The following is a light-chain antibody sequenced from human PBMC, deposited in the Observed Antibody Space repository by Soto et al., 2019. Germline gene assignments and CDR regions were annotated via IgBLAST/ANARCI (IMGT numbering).Light chain of an antibody. CDR2: DAS. CDR1: QSVSSY. CDR3: QQRSNWPWT. J-gene: IGKJ1*01. Sequence: EIVLTKSPATLSLSPVERTTISCRDSQSVSSYLAWYQQKPGQAPRLLIYDASNRATGIPARFSGSGSGTDFTLTISSLEPEDFAVYYCQQRSNWPWTFGQGTKVDIK. V-gene: IGKV3-11*01.